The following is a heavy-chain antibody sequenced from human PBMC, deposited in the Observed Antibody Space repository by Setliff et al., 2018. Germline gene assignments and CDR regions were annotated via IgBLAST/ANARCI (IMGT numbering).Heavy chain of an antibody. CDR2: INTKTATP. CDR3: ARDLPTEYETIRDTFDV. D-gene: IGHD2-21*01. CDR1: GYTISSYP. Sequence: ASVKVSCKVSGYTISSYPLNWVRQAPGQGLEWMGWINTKTATPSYAQGFAGRFVFSLDTSASTAHLQIDSLTSEDTAVYYCARDLPTEYETIRDTFDVWGQGTKVTVSS. V-gene: IGHV7-4-1*01. J-gene: IGHJ3*01.